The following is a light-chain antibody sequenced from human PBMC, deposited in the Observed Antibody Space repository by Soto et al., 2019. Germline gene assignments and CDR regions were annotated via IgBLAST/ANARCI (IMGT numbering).Light chain of an antibody. CDR3: QQYSSYPLLT. CDR2: AAS. Sequence: AIRMTQSPSSLSASTGDRVTITCRASQGISSYLAWYQQKPGKAPKLLIYAASTLQSGVPSRFSGSGSGTHFTLTISCLQSEDFATYYCQQYSSYPLLTFGGGTKVEIK. J-gene: IGKJ4*01. CDR1: QGISSY. V-gene: IGKV1-8*01.